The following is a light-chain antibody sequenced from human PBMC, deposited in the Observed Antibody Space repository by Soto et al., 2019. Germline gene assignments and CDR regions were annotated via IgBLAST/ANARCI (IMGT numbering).Light chain of an antibody. J-gene: IGKJ1*01. CDR1: QSVSTN. V-gene: IGKV3-15*01. Sequence: EIVMTQSPATLSVSPGERATLSCRASQSVSTNLAWYQQKPGQAPRLLIHDASTRATGFPARFSGSGSGTEFTLTISSLQSEDFAVYYCQQYYSWKTFGQGTKVDIK. CDR3: QQYYSWKT. CDR2: DAS.